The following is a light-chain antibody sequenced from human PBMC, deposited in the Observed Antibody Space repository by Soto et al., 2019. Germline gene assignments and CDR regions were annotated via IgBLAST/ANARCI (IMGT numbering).Light chain of an antibody. CDR1: QSVSGS. CDR3: QHRSNWLA. CDR2: DAS. V-gene: IGKV3-11*01. Sequence: EIVLTQSPAILSLSPGEKATLSCRASQSVSGSLGWYQQKPGQAPRLLIYDASNRATGIPARFSGSGSGTDFTLTITSLEPEDFAVYYCQHRSNWLAFGGGTKVDIK. J-gene: IGKJ4*01.